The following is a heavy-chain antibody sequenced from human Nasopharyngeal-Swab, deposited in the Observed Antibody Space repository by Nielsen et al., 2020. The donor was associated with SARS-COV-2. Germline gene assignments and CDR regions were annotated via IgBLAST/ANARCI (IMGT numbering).Heavy chain of an antibody. CDR2: IYYSGST. V-gene: IGHV4-31*03. J-gene: IGHJ5*02. D-gene: IGHD3-16*02. CDR3: ARGTITFGGVIVSNWFDP. Sequence: LRLSCTVSGGSISSGGYYWSWIRQHPGKGLEWIGYIYYSGSTYYNPSLKSRVTISVDTSKNQFSLKLSSVTAADTAVYYCARGTITFGGVIVSNWFDPWGQGTLVTVSS. CDR1: GGSISSGGYY.